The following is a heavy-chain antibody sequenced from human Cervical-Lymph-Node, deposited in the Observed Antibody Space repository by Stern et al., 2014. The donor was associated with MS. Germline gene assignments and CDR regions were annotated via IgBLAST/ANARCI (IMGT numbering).Heavy chain of an antibody. D-gene: IGHD1-1*01. J-gene: IGHJ4*02. CDR1: GYRFTNNW. CDR2: IYPGDSET. Sequence: EVQLVESGAEVRKPGESLRISCEVSGYRFTNNWIGWVRQVPGKGLEWMGIIYPGDSETRYSPSFQGQFTILVDKSNSITYLQWSSLKASDTAIYYCARRGHGYMGIDYWGQGTLVTVSS. CDR3: ARRGHGYMGIDY. V-gene: IGHV5-51*03.